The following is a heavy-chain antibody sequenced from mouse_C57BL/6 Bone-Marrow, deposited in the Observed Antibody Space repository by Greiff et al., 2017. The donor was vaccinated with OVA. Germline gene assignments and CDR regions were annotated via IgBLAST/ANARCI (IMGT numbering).Heavy chain of an antibody. V-gene: IGHV6-6*01. Sequence: EVQLQQSGGGLVQPGGSMKLSCAASGFTFSDAWMDWVRQSPEKGLEWVAEIRNKANNHATYYAESVKGRFTISRDDSKSSVYLQMNSLRAEDTGIYYCTRIYDYDAWFAYWGQGTLVTVSA. CDR3: TRIYDYDAWFAY. D-gene: IGHD2-4*01. J-gene: IGHJ3*01. CDR2: IRNKANNHAT. CDR1: GFTFSDAW.